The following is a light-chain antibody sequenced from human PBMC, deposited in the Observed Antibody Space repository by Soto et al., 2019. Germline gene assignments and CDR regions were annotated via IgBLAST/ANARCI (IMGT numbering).Light chain of an antibody. V-gene: IGKV1-39*01. CDR3: QQSFHTPYT. J-gene: IGKJ2*01. CDR2: DTS. CDR1: QNINKK. Sequence: DIQMTQSPSSLSASVGDRVTISCRASQNINKKLNWYQQKSGKAPNLLIYDTSTFQSGVPSRFSGSGSGTDFTLAITNLQPEDFATYYCQQSFHTPYTFGQGTKLEI.